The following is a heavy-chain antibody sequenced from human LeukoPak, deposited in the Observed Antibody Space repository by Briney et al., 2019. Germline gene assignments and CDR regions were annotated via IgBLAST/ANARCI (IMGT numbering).Heavy chain of an antibody. D-gene: IGHD1-26*01. CDR3: AREGPIVGATHLVDY. J-gene: IGHJ4*02. CDR1: GYTFTDYY. V-gene: IGHV1-2*02. CDR2: INPNSGGT. Sequence: ASVKVSCKASGYTFTDYYMHWVRQAPGQGLAWMGWINPNSGGTNYAQKFQGGVTMTRDTSISTAYMELSRLRSDDTAVYYCAREGPIVGATHLVDYWGQGTLVSVSS.